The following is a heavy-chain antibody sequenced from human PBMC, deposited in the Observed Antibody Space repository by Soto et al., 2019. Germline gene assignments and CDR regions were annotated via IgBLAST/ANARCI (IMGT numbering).Heavy chain of an antibody. CDR1: GGSMSKFY. J-gene: IGHJ5*02. CDR2: VYATGTS. V-gene: IGHV4-4*07. Sequence: SETLSLTCSFSGGSMSKFYWSWIRKTAGKGLEWMGRVYATGTSDYNPSLRSRIAMSVDISKKTFSLRLRSVTAADTGVYYCVRDGSKTLRDCFDPWGQGILVT. CDR3: VRDGSKTLRDCFDP. D-gene: IGHD4-17*01.